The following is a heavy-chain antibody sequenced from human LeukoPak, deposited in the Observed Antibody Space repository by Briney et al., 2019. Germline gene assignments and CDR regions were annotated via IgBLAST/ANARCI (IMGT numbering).Heavy chain of an antibody. CDR3: ARRKTGTMEDY. D-gene: IGHD1-7*01. CDR1: GFTFSSYA. CDR2: IYYGGST. V-gene: IGHV4-39*01. Sequence: GSLRLSCAASGFTFSSYAMSWVRQPPGKGLEWIGSIYYGGSTYYNPSLKSRVTISVDTSMNQFSLKLSSVTVADTAVYYCARRKTGTMEDYWGQGTLVTVSS. J-gene: IGHJ4*02.